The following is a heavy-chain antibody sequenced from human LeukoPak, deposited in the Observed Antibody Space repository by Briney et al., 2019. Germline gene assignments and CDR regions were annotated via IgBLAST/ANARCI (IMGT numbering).Heavy chain of an antibody. V-gene: IGHV3-30*19. CDR1: GFTFSSYG. D-gene: IGHD2-21*02. Sequence: GGSLRLSCAASGFTFSSYGMHWVRQAPGKGLEWVAVILYDGSEKYYADSVKGRFTISRDKSKNTLYLQMNSLRVEDTAVYYCARDLGHSVVVTAVLDYWGQGTLVTVSS. CDR3: ARDLGHSVVVTAVLDY. CDR2: ILYDGSEK. J-gene: IGHJ4*02.